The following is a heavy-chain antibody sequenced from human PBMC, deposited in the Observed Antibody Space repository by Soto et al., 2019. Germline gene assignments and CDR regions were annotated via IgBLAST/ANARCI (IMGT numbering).Heavy chain of an antibody. D-gene: IGHD1-26*01. CDR2: MHYSGST. CDR3: AREWEHLYFDY. J-gene: IGHJ4*01. Sequence: SETLSLTCTVSGGSVTSTSYYWSWIRQPPGKGLEWIGYMHYSGSTNYNPSLKSRVTISVDTSKNQFSLRLSSVTAADTAVYYCAREWEHLYFDYWGQGNQVALSS. CDR1: GGSVTSTSYY. V-gene: IGHV4-61*01.